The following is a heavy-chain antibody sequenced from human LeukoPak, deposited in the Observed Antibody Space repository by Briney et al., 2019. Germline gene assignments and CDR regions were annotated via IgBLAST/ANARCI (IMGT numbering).Heavy chain of an antibody. CDR1: GYTFTSYD. Sequence: ASVKVSCKASGYTFTSYDINWVRQATGQGLEWMGWISAYNGNTNYAQKLQGRVTMTTDTSTSTAYMELRSLRSDDTAVYYCARAHPFAGTTYYYYYMDVWGKGTTVTVSS. J-gene: IGHJ6*03. CDR3: ARAHPFAGTTYYYYYMDV. CDR2: ISAYNGNT. D-gene: IGHD1-7*01. V-gene: IGHV1-18*01.